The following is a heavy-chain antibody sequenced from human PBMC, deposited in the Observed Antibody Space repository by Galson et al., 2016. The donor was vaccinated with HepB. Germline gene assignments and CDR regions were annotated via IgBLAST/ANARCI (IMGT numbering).Heavy chain of an antibody. J-gene: IGHJ4*02. CDR2: IDGSGVRT. CDR1: GFTFSSYA. Sequence: SLRLSCAASGFTFSSYAMSWVRQAPGKGLEWVSAIDGSGVRTYYADSVQGRFTISRDNSKNTLYMQMKSLRAEETALYYCAKDLSAAETVTKNTVFDYWGQGTLVTVSS. CDR3: AKDLSAAETVTKNTVFDY. V-gene: IGHV3-23*01. D-gene: IGHD4-17*01.